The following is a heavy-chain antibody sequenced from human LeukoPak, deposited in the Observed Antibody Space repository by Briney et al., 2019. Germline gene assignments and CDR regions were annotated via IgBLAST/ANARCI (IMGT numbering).Heavy chain of an antibody. J-gene: IGHJ4*02. Sequence: GGSLRLSCTASGFTFGDYAMSWFRQAPGKGLEWVGFIRSKAYGGTTEYAASVKGRFTISRDNSKSIAYLQMNSLKTEDTVVYYCTRRLPTVGATDYWGQGTLVTVSS. CDR3: TRRLPTVGATDY. V-gene: IGHV3-49*03. CDR2: IRSKAYGGTT. D-gene: IGHD1-26*01. CDR1: GFTFGDYA.